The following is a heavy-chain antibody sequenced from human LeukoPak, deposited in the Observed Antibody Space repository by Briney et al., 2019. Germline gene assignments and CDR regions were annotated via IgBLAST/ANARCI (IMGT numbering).Heavy chain of an antibody. D-gene: IGHD2-2*01. CDR3: AKGVPSCSTTSCYADY. CDR2: INGSGGST. Sequence: GGSLRLSCAASGFTFSSHAMSWVRQAPGKGLEWVSAINGSGGSTYYADSVKGRFTISRDNSKNTLYLQMNSLRAEDTAVYYCAKGVPSCSTTSCYADYWGQGTLVTVPS. V-gene: IGHV3-23*01. J-gene: IGHJ4*02. CDR1: GFTFSSHA.